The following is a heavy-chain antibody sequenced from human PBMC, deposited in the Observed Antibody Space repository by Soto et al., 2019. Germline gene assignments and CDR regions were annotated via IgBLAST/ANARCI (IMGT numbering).Heavy chain of an antibody. V-gene: IGHV3-30*18. CDR1: AFTFMSYG. Sequence: GWSLRLSCASSAFTFMSYGMHWVRQAPGKGLEWVAVMSSDGSNRYYADSVKVRFTISRDNSKNTLYLQMNSLRTEDTAMYYCAKGSSSVYYYYYGMDVWGQGTTVTVSS. CDR3: AKGSSSVYYYYYGMDV. J-gene: IGHJ6*02. D-gene: IGHD6-6*01. CDR2: MSSDGSNR.